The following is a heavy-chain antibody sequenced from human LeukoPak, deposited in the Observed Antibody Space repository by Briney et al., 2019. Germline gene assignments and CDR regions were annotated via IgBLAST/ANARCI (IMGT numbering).Heavy chain of an antibody. V-gene: IGHV3-21*01. Sequence: GGSLRLSCAASGFTLSSYSMNWVRQAPGKGLEWVSSISSSSSYIYYADSVKGRFTISRDNAKNSLYLQMNSLRAEDTAVYYCASFSATRVRWFDPWGQGTLVTVSS. J-gene: IGHJ5*02. CDR2: ISSSSSYI. CDR1: GFTLSSYS. D-gene: IGHD2-15*01. CDR3: ASFSATRVRWFDP.